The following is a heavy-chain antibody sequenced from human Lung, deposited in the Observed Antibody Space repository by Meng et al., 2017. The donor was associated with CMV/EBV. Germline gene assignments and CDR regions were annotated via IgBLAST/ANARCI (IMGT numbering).Heavy chain of an antibody. CDR1: GGTFSSYG. V-gene: IGHV1-69*10. D-gene: IGHD3-3*01. Sequence: SXXVSXKASGGTFSSYGISWVRQAPGQGLEWMGGIIPILDIANYAQKFQGRVTITADKSTSTAYMELSSLRSEDTAVYYCARGETYFDFWSAYSFDSWGQGTXVTVSS. CDR2: IIPILDIA. J-gene: IGHJ4*02. CDR3: ARGETYFDFWSAYSFDS.